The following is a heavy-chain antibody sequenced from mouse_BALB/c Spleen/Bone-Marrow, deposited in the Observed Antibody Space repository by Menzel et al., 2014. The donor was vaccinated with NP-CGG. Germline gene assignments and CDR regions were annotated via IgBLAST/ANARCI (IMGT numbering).Heavy chain of an antibody. V-gene: IGHV3-1*02. CDR3: ARSNGYYVKDY. CDR1: GYSITSGYS. J-gene: IGHJ4*01. Sequence: EVQLQQSGPDLVKPSQSLSLTCTVTGYSITSGYSWHWIRQFPGNILEWMGYIHYSGYTNYNPSLKSRISITRDTSKNQFFLQLNSVTTEHTATYYCARSNGYYVKDYRGQRTSVTVSS. CDR2: IHYSGYT.